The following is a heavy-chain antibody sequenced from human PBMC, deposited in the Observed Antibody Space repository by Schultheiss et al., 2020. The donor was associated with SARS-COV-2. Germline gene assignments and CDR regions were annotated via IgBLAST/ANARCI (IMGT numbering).Heavy chain of an antibody. D-gene: IGHD5-24*01. CDR2: IKSKTDGGTT. V-gene: IGHV3-15*01. Sequence: GGSLRLSCAASGFTFSNAWMSWVRQAPGKGLEWVGRIKSKTDGGTTDYAAPVKGRFTISRDDSKNTLYLQMNSLRAEDTAVYYCARDGRLQYFDYWGQGTLVTVSS. J-gene: IGHJ4*02. CDR1: GFTFSNAW. CDR3: ARDGRLQYFDY.